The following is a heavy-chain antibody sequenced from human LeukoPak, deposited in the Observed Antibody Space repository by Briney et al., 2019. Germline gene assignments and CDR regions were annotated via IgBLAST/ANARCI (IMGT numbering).Heavy chain of an antibody. D-gene: IGHD3-3*01. CDR2: IYYSGST. Sequence: SETLSLTCTVSGGSISSGDYYWSWIRQPPGKGLEWIGYIYYSGSTYYNPSLKSRVTISVDTSKNQFSLKLSSVTAADTAVYYCARGTYDFWSGPYYFDYWGQGTLVTVSS. J-gene: IGHJ4*02. CDR1: GGSISSGDYY. V-gene: IGHV4-30-4*01. CDR3: ARGTYDFWSGPYYFDY.